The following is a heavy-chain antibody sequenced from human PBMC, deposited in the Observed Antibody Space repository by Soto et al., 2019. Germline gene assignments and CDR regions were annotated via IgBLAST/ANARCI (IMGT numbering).Heavy chain of an antibody. CDR1: GFTFSDYY. Sequence: QVQLVESGGGLVKPGGSLRPSCAASGFTFSDYYMSWIRQAPGKGLEWVSYISSSGSTIYYADSVKGRFTISRDNAKNSLYLQMNSLRAEGTAVYYCARGYWNYVSRSAFDIWGQVTMVTVSS. CDR3: ARGYWNYVSRSAFDI. J-gene: IGHJ3*02. CDR2: ISSSGSTI. V-gene: IGHV3-11*01. D-gene: IGHD1-7*01.